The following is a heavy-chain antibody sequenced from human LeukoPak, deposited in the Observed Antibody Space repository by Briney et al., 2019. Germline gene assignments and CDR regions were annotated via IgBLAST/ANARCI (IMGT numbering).Heavy chain of an antibody. CDR2: ISGSGGST. CDR1: GFTFSSYA. Sequence: GGSLRLSCAASGFTFSSYAMSWVRQAPGKGLEWVSAISGSGGSTYYADSVKGRFTISRDNSKNTLYLQMNSLRAEDTAVYYCAKDRPPKTYYFDSSGYYYDAFDIWGQGTMVTVCS. D-gene: IGHD3-22*01. V-gene: IGHV3-23*01. J-gene: IGHJ3*02. CDR3: AKDRPPKTYYFDSSGYYYDAFDI.